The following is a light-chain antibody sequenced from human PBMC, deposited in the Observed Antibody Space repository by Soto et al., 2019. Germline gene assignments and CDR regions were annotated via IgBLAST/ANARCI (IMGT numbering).Light chain of an antibody. CDR3: CSYGGSYTWV. V-gene: IGLV2-11*01. J-gene: IGLJ3*02. Sequence: QCALTQPRSVSGSPGQSVTISCTGTSSDVGGYDYVSWYQQHPGKAPKLMIYGVSKWPSGVPDRFSGSKSGNTASLTISGLQAEDEADYYCCSYGGSYTWVFGGGTKLTVL. CDR1: SSDVGGYDY. CDR2: GVS.